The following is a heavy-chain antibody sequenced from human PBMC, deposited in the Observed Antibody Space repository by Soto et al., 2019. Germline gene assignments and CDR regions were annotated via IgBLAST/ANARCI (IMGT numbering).Heavy chain of an antibody. J-gene: IGHJ4*02. CDR3: AKKQERELPRVIDF. D-gene: IGHD1-7*01. CDR1: GLTFSNYA. CDR2: MSGSSSTT. Sequence: EVRLLESGGGIVKPGGSLRLSCATSGLTFSNYAMSWVRPAPGGGLERVSSMSGSSSTTYYADAVRGRFTISRDRSKNTLYLQMSSPRAEDTALYYCAKKQERELPRVIDFWGQGTLVTVSS. V-gene: IGHV3-23*01.